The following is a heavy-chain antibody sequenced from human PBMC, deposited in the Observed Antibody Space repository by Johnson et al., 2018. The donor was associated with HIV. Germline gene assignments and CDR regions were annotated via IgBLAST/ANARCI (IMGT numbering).Heavy chain of an antibody. CDR1: GFTFSSYG. CDR2: IRYDGSNK. Sequence: VQLVESGGGVVQPGGSLRLSCAASGFTFSSYGMHWVRQAPGKGLEWVAFIRYDGSNKYYADSVKGRFTISRDNSKNTLYLQMNSLRTEDTAIYFCAKETRDSRSAFDVWGQGTMVTVSS. V-gene: IGHV3-30*02. J-gene: IGHJ3*01. CDR3: AKETRDSRSAFDV. D-gene: IGHD3-22*01.